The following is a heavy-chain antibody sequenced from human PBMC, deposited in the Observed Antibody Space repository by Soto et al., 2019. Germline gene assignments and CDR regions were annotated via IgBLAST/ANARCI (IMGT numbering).Heavy chain of an antibody. D-gene: IGHD1-26*01. V-gene: IGHV3-20*04. CDR1: GFIFDDYG. CDR3: VRGASLNFDY. CDR2: VNWNGGST. J-gene: IGHJ4*02. Sequence: EVQLVESGGGVLRPGGSLRLSCAASGFIFDDYGMSWARQAPGKGLEWVAGVNWNGGSTGYADAVKGRFTISRDNAKTFLFLQMHSLRGEDTAFYYCVRGASLNFDYWGQGTLVTVSS.